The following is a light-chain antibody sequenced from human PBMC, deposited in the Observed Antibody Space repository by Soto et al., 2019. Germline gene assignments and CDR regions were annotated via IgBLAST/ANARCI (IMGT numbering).Light chain of an antibody. CDR1: QSLSSD. CDR2: GAS. J-gene: IGKJ1*01. V-gene: IGKV3-15*01. Sequence: EIVMTQSPATLSVSPGERATLSCRASQSLSSDLAWYQQKPGQAPRLLIYGASTRVTGIPARFSGSGSGTEFTLTISSLQSEDFAVYYCQQYHNWWTFGQGTKVDIK. CDR3: QQYHNWWT.